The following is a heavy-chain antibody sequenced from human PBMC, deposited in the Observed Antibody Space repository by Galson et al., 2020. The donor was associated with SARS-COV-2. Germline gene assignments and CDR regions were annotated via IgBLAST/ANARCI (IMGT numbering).Heavy chain of an antibody. CDR2: IYSGGST. V-gene: IGHV3-53*01. Sequence: QLGESLKISCAASGFTVSSNYMSWVRQAPGKGLEWVSVIYSGGSTYYADSVKGRFTISRDNSKNTLYLQMNSLRAEDTAVYYCARSKLLRGAFDIWGQGTMVTVSS. CDR1: GFTVSSNY. J-gene: IGHJ3*02. CDR3: ARSKLLRGAFDI. D-gene: IGHD5-12*01.